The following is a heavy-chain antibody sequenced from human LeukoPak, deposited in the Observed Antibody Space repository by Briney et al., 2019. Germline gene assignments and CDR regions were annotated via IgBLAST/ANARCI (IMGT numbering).Heavy chain of an antibody. Sequence: SVKVSCKASGGTFSSYAISWVRQAPGQGLEWMGRIIPILGIANYAQKFQGRVTITADKSTSTAYMELSSLRSEDTAVYYCARDLLSEVATIPYYYYGMDVWGQGTTVTVSS. CDR1: GGTFSSYA. D-gene: IGHD5-12*01. J-gene: IGHJ6*02. CDR2: IIPILGIA. V-gene: IGHV1-69*04. CDR3: ARDLLSEVATIPYYYYGMDV.